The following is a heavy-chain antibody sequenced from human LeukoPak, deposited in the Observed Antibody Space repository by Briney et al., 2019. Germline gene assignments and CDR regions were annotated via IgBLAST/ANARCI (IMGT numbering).Heavy chain of an antibody. D-gene: IGHD3-16*02. Sequence: SETLSLTCAVYGGSFSGYYWSWIRQPPGKGLEWIGEINHSGSTNYNPSLKSRVTISVDTSKNQFSLKLSSVTAADTAVYYCARKSYDYVWGSYRLNTPFDYWGQGTLVTVSS. J-gene: IGHJ4*02. CDR2: INHSGST. CDR3: ARKSYDYVWGSYRLNTPFDY. V-gene: IGHV4-34*01. CDR1: GGSFSGYY.